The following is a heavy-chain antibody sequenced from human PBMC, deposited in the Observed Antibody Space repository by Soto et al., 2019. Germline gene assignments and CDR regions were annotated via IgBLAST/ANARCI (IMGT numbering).Heavy chain of an antibody. CDR3: ARTVPTISGDVLNY. Sequence: EVQLVESGGGLVQPGGSLRLSCVASGFTFSTYWMTWVRQAPGKGLEWVANIKQDGSEKYYVDSVKGRFTIYRDNVDNSLYLQMNSLRAEDTALYYCARTVPTISGDVLNYWGQGTLVTVSS. J-gene: IGHJ4*02. D-gene: IGHD5-12*01. CDR2: IKQDGSEK. V-gene: IGHV3-7*01. CDR1: GFTFSTYW.